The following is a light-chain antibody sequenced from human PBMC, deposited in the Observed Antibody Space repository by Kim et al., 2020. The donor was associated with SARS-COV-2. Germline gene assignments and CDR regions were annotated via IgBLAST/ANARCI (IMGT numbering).Light chain of an antibody. CDR2: DAS. CDR3: QQRSSWPRT. Sequence: LSPGERATLSCRASQSVSSFLAWDQERRGQAPRLLIYDASNRATDIPSRCSDSGSGTDFTLTISTLEPGDFAVYYCQQRSSWPRTFGQGTKVDIK. V-gene: IGKV3-11*01. J-gene: IGKJ1*01. CDR1: QSVSSF.